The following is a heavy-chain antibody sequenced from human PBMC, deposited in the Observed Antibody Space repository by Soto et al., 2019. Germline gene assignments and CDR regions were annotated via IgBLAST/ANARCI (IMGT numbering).Heavy chain of an antibody. CDR3: ARDQGGEFLKGSGMDV. CDR2: IYYSGET. V-gene: IGHV4-59*01. J-gene: IGHJ6*02. D-gene: IGHD3-10*01. Sequence: QVQLQESGPGLVKPSETLSLTCTVSGDSISRYYWSWIRLSPGKGLEWIGYIYYSGETNYNPSVKSRVTISVDRTKNQFSLKLSSVTAADTAVYYCARDQGGEFLKGSGMDVWGLGNTVTVSS. CDR1: GDSISRYY.